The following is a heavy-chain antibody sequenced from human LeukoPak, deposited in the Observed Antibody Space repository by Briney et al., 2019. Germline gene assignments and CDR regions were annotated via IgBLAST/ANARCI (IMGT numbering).Heavy chain of an antibody. CDR1: GGSNHSYL. Sequence: SETLSLTFIVSGGSNHSYLWSWLRQPPGKGLDGIGDIYYSGSSNYNPSLRSRVTISVDSYKNQFSLKLSSVTAGDTAVYYCARQHCSGGRCYSDYYYGMDVWGQGTTVTVSS. D-gene: IGHD2-15*01. J-gene: IGHJ6*02. CDR2: IYYSGSS. V-gene: IGHV4-59*08. CDR3: ARQHCSGGRCYSDYYYGMDV.